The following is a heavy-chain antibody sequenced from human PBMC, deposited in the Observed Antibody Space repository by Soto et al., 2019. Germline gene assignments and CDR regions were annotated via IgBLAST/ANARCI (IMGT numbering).Heavy chain of an antibody. D-gene: IGHD3-22*01. CDR2: IYPGDSDT. CDR1: GGSISSYY. CDR3: ARSYYYDSSGYHTYYGMDV. Sequence: ETLSLTCSVSGGSISSYYWSWVRQMPGKGLEWMGIIYPGDSDTRYSPSFQGQVTISADKSISTAYLQWSSLKASDTAMYYCARSYYYDSSGYHTYYGMDVWGQGTTVTVSS. J-gene: IGHJ6*02. V-gene: IGHV5-51*01.